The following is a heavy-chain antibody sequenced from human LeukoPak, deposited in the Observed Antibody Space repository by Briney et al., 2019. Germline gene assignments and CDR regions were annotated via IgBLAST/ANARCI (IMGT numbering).Heavy chain of an antibody. J-gene: IGHJ1*01. V-gene: IGHV4-39*01. CDR3: AKHRMWLVGLES. Sequence: SETLSPTCIVSGVSISSGNYWGWIRQSPGKGLELIGSVHFSGATHYNPSLKSRVAITLDTSKNQFSLKLNSVTAADTAIYYCAKHRMWLVGLESWGQGTLVTVSS. D-gene: IGHD6-19*01. CDR2: VHFSGAT. CDR1: GVSISSGNY.